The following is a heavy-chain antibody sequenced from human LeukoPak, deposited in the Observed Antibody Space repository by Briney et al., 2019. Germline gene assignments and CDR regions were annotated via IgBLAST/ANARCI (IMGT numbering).Heavy chain of an antibody. CDR2: ISSSSSSI. D-gene: IGHD2-15*01. Sequence: GGSLRLSSAASGFTFSSYSMNWVRQAPGKGLEWVSSISSSSSSIYYADSVKGRFTISRDNAKNSLYLQMNSLRAEDTAVYYCARANPPGISFFDYWGQGTLVTVSS. CDR1: GFTFSSYS. V-gene: IGHV3-21*01. J-gene: IGHJ4*02. CDR3: ARANPPGISFFDY.